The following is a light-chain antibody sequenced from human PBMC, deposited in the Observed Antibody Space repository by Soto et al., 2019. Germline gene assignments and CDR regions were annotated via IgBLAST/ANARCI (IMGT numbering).Light chain of an antibody. CDR2: DTS. J-gene: IGKJ4*01. CDR3: QQYGTSPRT. V-gene: IGKV3-20*01. Sequence: EIVLTQSPGTLALSPGERATLSCRASQSVSSKYLARYQQKPGQAPRLFIYDTSSRAAGIPDRFSGGGSGTDFTLTISRLEPEDFAVYYCQQYGTSPRTFGGGTKVEI. CDR1: QSVSSKY.